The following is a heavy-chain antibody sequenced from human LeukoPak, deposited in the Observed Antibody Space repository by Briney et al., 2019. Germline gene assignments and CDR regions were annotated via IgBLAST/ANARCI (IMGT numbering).Heavy chain of an antibody. CDR3: ARLGGTEDDAFSI. CDR1: GGSISSGSYY. V-gene: IGHV4-61*02. CDR2: IYTSGST. D-gene: IGHD6-19*01. J-gene: IGHJ3*02. Sequence: KASQTLSLTCTVSGGSISSGSYYWSWIRQPAGKGLEWIGRIYTSGSTNYNPSLKSRVTMSVDTSKNQFSLKLSSVTAADTAVYYCARLGGTEDDAFSIWGQGTMVTVSS.